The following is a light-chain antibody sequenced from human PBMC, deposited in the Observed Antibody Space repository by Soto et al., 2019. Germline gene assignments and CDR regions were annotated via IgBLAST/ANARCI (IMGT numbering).Light chain of an antibody. V-gene: IGKV1-6*01. Sequence: ATQMTQSPSSLSASVGDRVTITCRASHDIRSDLAWYQKKSGKAPKLLIYAASSLQSGVPSRFSGSGSGSYFNLTISSLQPEDFATYYCLQDYTYPRTFGQGTSVEI. CDR3: LQDYTYPRT. CDR2: AAS. J-gene: IGKJ1*01. CDR1: HDIRSD.